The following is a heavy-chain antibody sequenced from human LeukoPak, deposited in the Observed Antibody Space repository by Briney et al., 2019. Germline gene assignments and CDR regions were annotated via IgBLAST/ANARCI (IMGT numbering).Heavy chain of an antibody. CDR2: IWYDGSNK. Sequence: GESLRLSCAASGFTFSSYGMHWVRQAPGKGLEWVAVIWYDGSNKYYADSVKGRFTISRDNSKNTLYLQMNSLRAEDTAVYYCARGYCTNGVCLYYYYYGMDVWGQGTTVTVSS. V-gene: IGHV3-33*01. CDR3: ARGYCTNGVCLYYYYYGMDV. D-gene: IGHD2-8*01. CDR1: GFTFSSYG. J-gene: IGHJ6*02.